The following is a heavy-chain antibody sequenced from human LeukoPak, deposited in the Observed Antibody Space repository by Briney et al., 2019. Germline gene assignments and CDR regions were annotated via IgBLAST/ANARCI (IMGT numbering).Heavy chain of an antibody. Sequence: PGGSLRLSCAASGFTVSSNYMSWVRQAPGKGLEWVSVIYSSGSTYYTDSVKGRFTISRDNSKNTLYLQMNSLRAEDTAVYYCARVAVGATLPDYWGQGTLVTVSS. D-gene: IGHD1-26*01. CDR1: GFTVSSNY. CDR2: IYSSGST. V-gene: IGHV3-66*01. CDR3: ARVAVGATLPDY. J-gene: IGHJ4*02.